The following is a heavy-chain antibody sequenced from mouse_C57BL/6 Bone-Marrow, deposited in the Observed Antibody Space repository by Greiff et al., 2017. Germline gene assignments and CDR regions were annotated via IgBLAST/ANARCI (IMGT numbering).Heavy chain of an antibody. CDR2: IDPSDSYT. CDR1: GYTFTSYW. CDR3: ARYEGYDLDY. V-gene: IGHV1-69*01. J-gene: IGHJ2*01. Sequence: QVQLQQPGAGLVMPGASVKLSCKASGYTFTSYWMHWVKQRPGQGLEWIGEIDPSDSYTNYNQKFKGKTTLTVDKSSSTAYMQLRSLTSEDSAVYYCARYEGYDLDYWGQGTTLTVSS. D-gene: IGHD2-2*01.